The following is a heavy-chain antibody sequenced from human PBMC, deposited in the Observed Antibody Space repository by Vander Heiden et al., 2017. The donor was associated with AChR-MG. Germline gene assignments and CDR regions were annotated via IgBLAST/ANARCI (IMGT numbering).Heavy chain of an antibody. V-gene: IGHV3-30*03. Sequence: QVQLVESGGGVVQPGRSLRLSCAASGFTFSSYGMHWVRQAPGKGLEWVAVISYDGSNKYYADSVKGRFTISRDNSKNTLYLQMNSLRAEDTAVYYCSYGDYPVDWGQGTLVTVSS. J-gene: IGHJ4*02. D-gene: IGHD4-17*01. CDR2: ISYDGSNK. CDR1: GFTFSSYG. CDR3: SYGDYPVD.